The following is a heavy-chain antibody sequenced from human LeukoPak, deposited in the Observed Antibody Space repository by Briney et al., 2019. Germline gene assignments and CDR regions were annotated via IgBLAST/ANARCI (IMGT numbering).Heavy chain of an antibody. V-gene: IGHV4-4*07. D-gene: IGHD3-22*01. CDR1: GGSISSYY. J-gene: IGHJ4*02. CDR3: ASSLDYYDSSGPFDY. CDR2: IYTSGRT. Sequence: SETLSLTCTVSGGSISSYYWSWIRQPAGKGLEWIGRIYTSGRTNYNPSLKSRVTMSVDTSKNQFSLKLSSVTAADTAVYYCASSLDYYDSSGPFDYWGQGTLVTVSS.